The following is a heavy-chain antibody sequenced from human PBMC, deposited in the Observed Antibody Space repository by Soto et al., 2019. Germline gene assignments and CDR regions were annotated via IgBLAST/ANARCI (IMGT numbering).Heavy chain of an antibody. CDR2: ISVTGDT. CDR1: GFTFSSCA. J-gene: IGHJ4*02. Sequence: PGGSLRLSCAASGFTFSSCAMNWVRQAPGKGPEWVSHISVTGDTYHADSVKGRFTISRDNSKNTLFLQMNSLRAEDTAVYYCAKSLSTATSFDYWGQGTPVTVSS. CDR3: AKSLSTATSFDY. V-gene: IGHV3-23*01.